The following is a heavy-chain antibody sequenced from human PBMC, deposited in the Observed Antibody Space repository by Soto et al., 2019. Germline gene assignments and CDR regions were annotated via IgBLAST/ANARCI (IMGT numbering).Heavy chain of an antibody. D-gene: IGHD3-10*01. CDR2: ISSSSGTI. CDR3: ARELYGSGSYPDY. J-gene: IGHJ4*02. CDR1: GFTFSSYS. V-gene: IGHV3-48*01. Sequence: PGGSLRLSCAASGFTFSSYSMNWVRQAPGKGLEWVSYISSSSGTIYYADSVKGRFTISRDNAKNSLYLQMNSLRAEDTAVYYCARELYGSGSYPDYWGQGTLVTVSS.